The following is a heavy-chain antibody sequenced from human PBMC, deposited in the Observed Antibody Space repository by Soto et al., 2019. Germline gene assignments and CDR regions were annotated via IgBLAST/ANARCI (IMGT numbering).Heavy chain of an antibody. CDR2: INAGNGNT. D-gene: IGHD4-17*01. V-gene: IGHV1-3*01. CDR1: GYTFTSYA. CDR3: ARSILEPVSGDSYFDS. Sequence: ASVKVSCKASGYTFTSYAMHWVRQAPGQRLEWMGWINAGNGNTKYSQKFQGRVTITRDTSASTAYMELSSLRSGDTAVYYCARSILEPVSGDSYFDSWGQGSLVTVSS. J-gene: IGHJ4*02.